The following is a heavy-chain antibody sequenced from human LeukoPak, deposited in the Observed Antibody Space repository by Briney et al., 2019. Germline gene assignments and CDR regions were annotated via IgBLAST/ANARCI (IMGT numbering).Heavy chain of an antibody. CDR1: GFTFDDYA. CDR2: ISWNSGSI. CDR3: AKGIYSSGWSYFDY. Sequence: PGGSLRLSCAASGFTFDDYAMHWVRQAPGKGLEWVSGISWNSGSIGYADSVNGRFTISRDNAKNSLYLQMNSLRAEDTAVYYCAKGIYSSGWSYFDYWGHGTLVTVSS. D-gene: IGHD6-19*01. J-gene: IGHJ4*01. V-gene: IGHV3-9*01.